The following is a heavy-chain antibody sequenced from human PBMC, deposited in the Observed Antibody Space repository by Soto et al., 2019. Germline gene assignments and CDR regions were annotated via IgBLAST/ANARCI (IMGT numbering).Heavy chain of an antibody. J-gene: IGHJ4*02. Sequence: QVQLVEFGGGVVQPGRSLRLSCSASGFTFSSYGMHWVRQAPGKWLEWVAVIWYDGSNKYYADSVKGRFTISRDNSKNTLYLQMNSLRVDDTAVYYCARPGYWGQGTLVTVSS. V-gene: IGHV3-33*01. CDR1: GFTFSSYG. CDR2: IWYDGSNK. CDR3: ARPGY.